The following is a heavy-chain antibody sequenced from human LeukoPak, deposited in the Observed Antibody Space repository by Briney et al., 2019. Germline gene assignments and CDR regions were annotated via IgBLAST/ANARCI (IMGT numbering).Heavy chain of an antibody. Sequence: PGGSLRLSCAASGFTFSCNAMTWVRQAPGTGLEWVAVIWYDGSKKYYADSVKGRFTISRDYSKNTLYLEMNSLRAEDTAVYNCVREYNFYVDSWGQGTLVTVSS. CDR2: IWYDGSKK. CDR1: GFTFSCNA. V-gene: IGHV3-33*08. J-gene: IGHJ4*02. D-gene: IGHD1-14*01. CDR3: VREYNFYVDS.